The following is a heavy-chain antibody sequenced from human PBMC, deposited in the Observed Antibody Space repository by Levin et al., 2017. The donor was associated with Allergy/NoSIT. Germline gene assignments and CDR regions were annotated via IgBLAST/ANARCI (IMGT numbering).Heavy chain of an antibody. J-gene: IGHJ4*02. CDR1: GFTFSSYW. CDR2: INGDGSST. Sequence: GGSLRLSCAASGFTFSSYWMHWVRQAPGKGLVWVSRINGDGSSTTYADSVKGRFTISRDNAKNTLYLQMNSLRAEDTAVYYCARAPYYYGSGVDYWGQGILVTVSS. V-gene: IGHV3-74*01. D-gene: IGHD3-10*01. CDR3: ARAPYYYGSGVDY.